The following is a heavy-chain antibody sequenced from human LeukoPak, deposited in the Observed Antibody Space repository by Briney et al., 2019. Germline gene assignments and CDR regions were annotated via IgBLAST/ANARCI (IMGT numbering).Heavy chain of an antibody. J-gene: IGHJ5*02. CDR1: GGSISNYY. D-gene: IGHD4-17*01. CDR3: ARHRYGDSSRWFDP. Sequence: SETLSLTCTVSGGSISNYYWSWIRQPPGKGLEWIGYIYYSGSTNYNPSLKSRVTISVDTSKNQFSLKLSSVTAADTAVYYCARHRYGDSSRWFDPWGQGTLVTVSS. V-gene: IGHV4-59*08. CDR2: IYYSGST.